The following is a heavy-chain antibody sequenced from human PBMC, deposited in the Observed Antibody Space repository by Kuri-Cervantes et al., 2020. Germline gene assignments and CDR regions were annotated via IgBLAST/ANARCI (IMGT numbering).Heavy chain of an antibody. V-gene: IGHV3-30*18. CDR3: AKRNIGGLYYFAY. CDR1: GFTFSNYG. Sequence: GGSLRLSCAASGFTFSNYGMHWVRQAQGKGLEWVALISYDGNYKYYGESVKGRFTISRDNSKNTLYLQMNSLRGEDTAVYYCAKRNIGGLYYFAYWGQGTLVTVSS. J-gene: IGHJ4*02. D-gene: IGHD2/OR15-2a*01. CDR2: ISYDGNYK.